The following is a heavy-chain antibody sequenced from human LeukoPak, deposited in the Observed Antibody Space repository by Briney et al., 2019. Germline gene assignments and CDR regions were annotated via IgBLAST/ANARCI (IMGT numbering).Heavy chain of an antibody. D-gene: IGHD5-12*01. J-gene: IGHJ3*02. CDR2: INSSSSYM. CDR3: ARDLSGRDHDAFDI. V-gene: IGHV3-21*01. Sequence: GGSLRLSCAASGFTFSSYSMNWVRQAPGKGLGWVSSINSSSSYMYYADSVKGRFTISRDNAKNSLYLQMNSLRAEDTAVHYCARDLSGRDHDAFDIWGQGTMVTVSS. CDR1: GFTFSSYS.